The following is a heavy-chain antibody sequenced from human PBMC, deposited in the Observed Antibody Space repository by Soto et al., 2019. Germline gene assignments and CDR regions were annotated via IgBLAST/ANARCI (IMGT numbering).Heavy chain of an antibody. D-gene: IGHD3-3*01. Sequence: ASVKVSCKASGYTFTSYGISWVRQAPGQGLEWMGWISAYNGNTNYAQKLQGRVTMTTDTSTSTAYMELRSLRSDDTAVYYCARENPNDFWSGYYALRTFDYWGQGTLVTVSS. CDR2: ISAYNGNT. J-gene: IGHJ4*02. V-gene: IGHV1-18*01. CDR1: GYTFTSYG. CDR3: ARENPNDFWSGYYALRTFDY.